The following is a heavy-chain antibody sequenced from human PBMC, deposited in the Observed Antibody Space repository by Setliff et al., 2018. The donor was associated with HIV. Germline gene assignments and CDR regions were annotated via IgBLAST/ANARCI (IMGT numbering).Heavy chain of an antibody. J-gene: IGHJ3*02. CDR3: ARRAYYDNSGPNAFDI. CDR2: IKQDGSEK. V-gene: IGHV3-7*01. CDR1: GFSFSSYA. D-gene: IGHD3-22*01. Sequence: HPGGSLRLSCAANGFSFSSYAMSWVRQAPGKGLEWVANIKQDGSEKYYVDSVKGRFTISRDNAKKTLYLQMNSLRAEDTAVYYCARRAYYDNSGPNAFDIWGQGTMVTVSS.